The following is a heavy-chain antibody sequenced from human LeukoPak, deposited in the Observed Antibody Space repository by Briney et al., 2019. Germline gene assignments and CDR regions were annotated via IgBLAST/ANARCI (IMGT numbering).Heavy chain of an antibody. CDR2: ISYDGSNK. J-gene: IGHJ4*02. V-gene: IGHV3-30*18. D-gene: IGHD3-9*01. CDR3: AKSCLDTYYDTLTGSDY. CDR1: GFTFSNYG. Sequence: GRSLRLSCAASGFTFSNYGMHWVRQAPGKGLEWVAIISYDGSNKYYADSVKGRFTISRDNSKNTLYLQMSSLRAEDTAVYYCAKSCLDTYYDTLTGSDYWGQGTLVTVSS.